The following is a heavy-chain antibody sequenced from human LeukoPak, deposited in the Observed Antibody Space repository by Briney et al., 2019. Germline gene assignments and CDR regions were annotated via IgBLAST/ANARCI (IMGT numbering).Heavy chain of an antibody. CDR1: AFTFSSYV. J-gene: IGHJ4*02. V-gene: IGHV3-23*01. CDR3: ARTIGNHDY. Sequence: GGSLRLSCAASAFTFSSYVMSWVRQAPGKGLEWVSVISPSGDSTYYADSVKGRFTISRDNSKNTLYLQMNSLRAEDTAVYYCARTIGNHDYWGQGTRVTVSS. D-gene: IGHD4-23*01. CDR2: ISPSGDST.